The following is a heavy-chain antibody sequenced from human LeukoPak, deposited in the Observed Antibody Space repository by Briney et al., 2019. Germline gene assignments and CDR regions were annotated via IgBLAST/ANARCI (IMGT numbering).Heavy chain of an antibody. Sequence: ASVKVSCKASGNTFTGYYMHWVRQAPGQGLEWMGWIYPNSGDTNYAQKFQGRVTMSTDTSTSTAYMELRSLRFDDTAIYYCAKDWHILTGRNCFDPWGQGTLVTVSS. CDR1: GNTFTGYY. D-gene: IGHD3-9*01. V-gene: IGHV1-2*02. CDR3: AKDWHILTGRNCFDP. J-gene: IGHJ5*02. CDR2: IYPNSGDT.